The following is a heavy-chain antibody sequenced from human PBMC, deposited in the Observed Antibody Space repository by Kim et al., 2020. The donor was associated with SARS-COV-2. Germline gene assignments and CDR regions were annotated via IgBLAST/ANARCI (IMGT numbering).Heavy chain of an antibody. CDR2: IYYSGST. CDR1: GCSISSSSYY. V-gene: IGHV4-39*01. Sequence: SETLSLTCTVSGCSISSSSYYWGWIRQPPGKGLEWIGSIYYSGSTYYNPSLKSRVTISVDTSKNQFSLKLSSVTAADTAVYYCARSLAYDAFDIWGQGKMVTVSS. J-gene: IGHJ3*02. CDR3: ARSLAYDAFDI.